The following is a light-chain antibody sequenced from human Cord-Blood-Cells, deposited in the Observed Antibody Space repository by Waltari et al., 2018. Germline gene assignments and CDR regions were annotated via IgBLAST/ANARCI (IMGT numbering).Light chain of an antibody. Sequence: ALTQPASVSGSPGQSITISCTGTSSDVGGYNYVSWYQQHPGKAPKLMIYDVSNRPSGVSNRFSGSKSGNTVSLTISGLQAEDEADYYCSSYTSSSTWVFGGGTKLTVL. V-gene: IGLV2-14*01. CDR1: SSDVGGYNY. J-gene: IGLJ3*02. CDR2: DVS. CDR3: SSYTSSSTWV.